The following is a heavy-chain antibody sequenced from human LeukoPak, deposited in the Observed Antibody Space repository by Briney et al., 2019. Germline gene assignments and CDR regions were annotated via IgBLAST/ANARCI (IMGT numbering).Heavy chain of an antibody. V-gene: IGHV3-21*05. D-gene: IGHD3-3*01. CDR2: ISSKSNFR. Sequence: GGSLRLSCAASGFTFRTYSMNWVRQAPRKGLEWVSYISSKSNFRYYADSVKGRFTISRDNSKNTLYLQMNSLRAEDTAVYYCAKDYDFGFDPWGQGTLVTVSS. J-gene: IGHJ5*02. CDR1: GFTFRTYS. CDR3: AKDYDFGFDP.